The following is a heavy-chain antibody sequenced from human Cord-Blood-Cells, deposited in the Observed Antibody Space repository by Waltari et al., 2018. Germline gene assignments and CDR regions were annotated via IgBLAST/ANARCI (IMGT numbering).Heavy chain of an antibody. Sequence: EVQLVESGGGLVQPGGSLRLSGAASAFTLVSYGMSGVRQAPGKGLEWVANIKQDGSEKYYVDSVKGLFTISRDNAKNSLYLQMNSLRAEDTAVYYCARDWNWGSVDYWGQGTLVTVSS. D-gene: IGHD7-27*01. CDR3: ARDWNWGSVDY. J-gene: IGHJ4*02. V-gene: IGHV3-7*01. CDR1: AFTLVSYG. CDR2: IKQDGSEK.